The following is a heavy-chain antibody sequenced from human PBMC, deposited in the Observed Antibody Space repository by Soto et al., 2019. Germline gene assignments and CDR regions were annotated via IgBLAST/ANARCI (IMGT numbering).Heavy chain of an antibody. Sequence: XSVKVSCKASGYTFTGYYMHWVRQAPVQGLEWMGWINPNSGGTNYAQKFQGWVTMTRDTSISTAYMELSRLRSDDTAVYYRARDRGYSYGSYYYYYGMDVWGQGPTVTV. CDR2: INPNSGGT. J-gene: IGHJ6*02. V-gene: IGHV1-2*04. CDR3: ARDRGYSYGSYYYYYGMDV. D-gene: IGHD5-18*01. CDR1: GYTFTGYY.